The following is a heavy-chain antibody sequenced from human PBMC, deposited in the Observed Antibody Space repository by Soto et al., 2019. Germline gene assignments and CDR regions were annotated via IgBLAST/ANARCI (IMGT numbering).Heavy chain of an antibody. J-gene: IGHJ6*02. D-gene: IGHD1-26*01. CDR1: GGSFISDSFI. CDR2: INYSGTT. V-gene: IGHV4-31*03. CDR3: ARDHKWDGMDV. Sequence: SETLSLTCSVSGGSFISDSFICIRVRQFPGKGLELIGYINYSGTTYYNPSLRSRITMSVDTSKNQFSLNLSSVTAADTAVYYCARDHKWDGMDVWGQGTTVTVSS.